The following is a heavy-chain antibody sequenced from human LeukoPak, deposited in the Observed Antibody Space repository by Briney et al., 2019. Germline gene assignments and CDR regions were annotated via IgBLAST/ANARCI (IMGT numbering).Heavy chain of an antibody. J-gene: IGHJ6*03. CDR3: ATTEIYTYLDV. V-gene: IGHV4-4*02. CDR2: IDRTGST. CDR1: GGSIGSTNW. Sequence: PSETLSLTCAVSGGSIGSTNWWSWVRQPPGMGLEWIGEIDRTGSTNYNASLRSRVTISVDKAKNQFSLKVTSLTAADTAVYYCATTEIYTYLDVWGKGTAVIVPS. D-gene: IGHD3-16*01.